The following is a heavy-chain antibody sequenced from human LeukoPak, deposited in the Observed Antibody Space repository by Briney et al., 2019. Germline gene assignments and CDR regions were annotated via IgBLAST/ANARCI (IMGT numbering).Heavy chain of an antibody. V-gene: IGHV1-69*05. J-gene: IGHJ4*02. CDR2: IIPIFGTA. CDR1: GGTFISYA. D-gene: IGHD1-7*01. CDR3: ARGGITGTTGEGV. Sequence: ASVKVSCKASGGTFISYAISWVRQAPGQGLEWMGRIIPIFGTANYAQKFQGRVTITTDESTSTAHMELSSLRSEDTAVYYCARGGITGTTGEGVWGQGTLVTVSS.